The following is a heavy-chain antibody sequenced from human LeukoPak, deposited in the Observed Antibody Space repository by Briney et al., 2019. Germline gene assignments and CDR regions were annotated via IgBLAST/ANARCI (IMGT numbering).Heavy chain of an antibody. Sequence: SSETLSLTCVVYGGSFSDYYWSWIRQPPGKGLEWIGEIDHSGITNYNPSLKSRVSMSVDTSKNQFSLNLSSVTAADTAVYYCASGDGEGWHHYWGQGTLVTVST. CDR3: ASGDGEGWHHY. V-gene: IGHV4-34*01. CDR2: IDHSGIT. J-gene: IGHJ4*02. D-gene: IGHD3-10*01. CDR1: GGSFSDYY.